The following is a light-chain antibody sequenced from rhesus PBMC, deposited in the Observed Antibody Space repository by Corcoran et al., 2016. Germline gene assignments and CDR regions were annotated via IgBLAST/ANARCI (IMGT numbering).Light chain of an antibody. CDR2: NTH. J-gene: IGLJ1*01. CDR3: LLFYNDLKYI. V-gene: IGLV7-76*01. Sequence: QAVVTQEPSMTVSPGGTVTLTCGSCTGAVTSGHYPNWFQQKPGQVPRGLIYNTHKKHSWTPARFSGSLAGGKAALTLSDAQPEDEADYYCLLFYNDLKYIFGAGTRLTVL. CDR1: TGAVTSGHY.